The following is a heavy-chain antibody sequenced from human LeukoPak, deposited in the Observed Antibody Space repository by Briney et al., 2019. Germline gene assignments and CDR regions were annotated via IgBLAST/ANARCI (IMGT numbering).Heavy chain of an antibody. D-gene: IGHD6-13*01. J-gene: IGHJ4*02. CDR1: GGTFSSYA. CDR2: IIPIFGTA. V-gene: IGHV1-69*06. Sequence: ASVKVSCKASGGTFSSYAISWVRQAPGQGLEWMGGIIPIFGTANCAQKFQGRVTITADKSTSTAYMELSSLRSEDTAVYYCAREVTGYSSSWQYYFDYWGQGTLVTVSS. CDR3: AREVTGYSSSWQYYFDY.